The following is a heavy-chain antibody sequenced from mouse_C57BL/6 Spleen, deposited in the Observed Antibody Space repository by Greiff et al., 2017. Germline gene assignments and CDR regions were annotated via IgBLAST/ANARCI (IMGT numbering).Heavy chain of an antibody. CDR3: ARRQTGTDYYARDY. CDR1: GFTFSSYG. D-gene: IGHD4-1*01. Sequence: EVKLVESGGDLVKPGGSLKLSCAASGFTFSSYGMSWVRQTPDKRLEWVATISSGGSYTYYPDSVKGRFTISRDNAKNTLYLQMSSLKSEDTAMYYCARRQTGTDYYARDYWGQGTSVTVSS. CDR2: ISSGGSYT. J-gene: IGHJ4*01. V-gene: IGHV5-6*02.